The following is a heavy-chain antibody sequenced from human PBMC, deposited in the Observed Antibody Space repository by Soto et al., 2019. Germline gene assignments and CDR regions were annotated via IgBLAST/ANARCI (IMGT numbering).Heavy chain of an antibody. CDR2: IRAYNANT. J-gene: IGHJ4*02. D-gene: IGHD2-2*02. V-gene: IGHV1-18*01. CDR1: GYTFTIYG. Sequence: ASVKVSCKASGYTFTIYGISWVRQAPGQGLEWMGWIRAYNANTNYAQKLQGRVTMTTDTSTNTAYMELRNLRSDDTAVYYCARGGQYRYFDYWGQGTLVTVSS. CDR3: ARGGQYRYFDY.